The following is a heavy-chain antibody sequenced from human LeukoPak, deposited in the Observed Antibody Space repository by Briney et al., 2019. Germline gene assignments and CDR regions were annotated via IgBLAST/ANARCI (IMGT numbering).Heavy chain of an antibody. CDR1: GGSISSALYY. Sequence: SETLSLTCTVSGGSISSALYYWGWIRQPPGKNLEWLGSVYYTGSTHNNPSLQSRVTISVDTSKNQFSLNLSSVTAADTAVYYCARQEIGLRSFDPWGQGTLVTVSS. CDR3: ARQEIGLRSFDP. CDR2: VYYTGST. J-gene: IGHJ5*02. V-gene: IGHV4-39*01. D-gene: IGHD3/OR15-3a*01.